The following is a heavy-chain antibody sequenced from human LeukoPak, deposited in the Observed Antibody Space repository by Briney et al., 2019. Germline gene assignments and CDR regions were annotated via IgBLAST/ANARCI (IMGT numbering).Heavy chain of an antibody. CDR2: ISHSGTS. Sequence: SETLSLTCAVYGESFSGSYWNWFRQPPGKGLVWIREISHSGTSNYNPSLKSRVTISVDTSRNQFSLRLSSVTAADTAVYYCAGQPLGLSRAFDVWGQGTLVTVSS. CDR3: AGQPLGLSRAFDV. CDR1: GESFSGSY. V-gene: IGHV4-34*01. D-gene: IGHD3-16*02. J-gene: IGHJ3*01.